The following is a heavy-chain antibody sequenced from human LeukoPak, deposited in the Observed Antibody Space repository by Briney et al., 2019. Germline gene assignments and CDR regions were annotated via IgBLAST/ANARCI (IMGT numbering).Heavy chain of an antibody. CDR2: IWYDGSNK. CDR1: GFTFSSYD. Sequence: PGGSLRLSCAASGFTFSSYDMHWVRQAPGKGLEWVAVIWYDGSNKYYADSVKGRFAISRDNSKNTLYLQMNSLRAEDTAVYYCARDGPTHTAMALTYYFDYWGQGTLVTVSS. V-gene: IGHV3-33*01. J-gene: IGHJ4*02. D-gene: IGHD5-18*01. CDR3: ARDGPTHTAMALTYYFDY.